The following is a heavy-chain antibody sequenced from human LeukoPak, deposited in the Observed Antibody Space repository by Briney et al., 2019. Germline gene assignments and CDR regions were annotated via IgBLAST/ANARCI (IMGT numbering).Heavy chain of an antibody. Sequence: GGSLRLSCAASGFTFSSYSMNWVRQAPGKGLEWVSYISISSSTIYYADSVKGRFTISRDNAKNSLYLQMNRLRAEDTAVYYCAREAARVSFDYWGQGTLVTASS. V-gene: IGHV3-48*01. J-gene: IGHJ4*02. D-gene: IGHD6-6*01. CDR3: AREAARVSFDY. CDR1: GFTFSSYS. CDR2: ISISSSTI.